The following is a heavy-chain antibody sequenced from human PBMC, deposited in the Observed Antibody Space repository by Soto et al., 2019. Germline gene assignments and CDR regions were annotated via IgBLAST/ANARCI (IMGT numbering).Heavy chain of an antibody. CDR1: GGSIYRGGYY. CDR3: ARITEQPYYFDY. V-gene: IGHV4-31*03. Sequence: PSETLSLTCTVSGGSIYRGGYYWTWIRQHPGEGLEWIGYIYYSGSTYYNPSLKSRVTISVDTSKNQFSLKLSSVTAADTAVYYCARITEQPYYFDYWGQGTLVT. J-gene: IGHJ4*02. D-gene: IGHD1-1*01. CDR2: IYYSGST.